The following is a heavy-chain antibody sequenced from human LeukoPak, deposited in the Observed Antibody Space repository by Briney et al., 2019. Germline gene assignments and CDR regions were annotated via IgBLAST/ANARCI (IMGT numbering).Heavy chain of an antibody. CDR1: GFTFSYYD. J-gene: IGHJ3*02. Sequence: GGSLRLSCAASGFTFSYYDMHWVRQAPGKGLEWVAFISYDGSNKYYADSVKGRFTISRDNSKNTLYLQMNSLRAEDTAVYYCARDFGTGNYGSGSYYSDAFDIWGQGTMVTVSS. D-gene: IGHD3-10*01. CDR2: ISYDGSNK. V-gene: IGHV3-30-3*01. CDR3: ARDFGTGNYGSGSYYSDAFDI.